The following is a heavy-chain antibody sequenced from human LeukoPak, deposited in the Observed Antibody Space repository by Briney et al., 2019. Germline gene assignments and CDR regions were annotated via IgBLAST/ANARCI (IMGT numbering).Heavy chain of an antibody. J-gene: IGHJ4*02. CDR3: ARDRERVVATMGYY. D-gene: IGHD5-12*01. Sequence: ASVKVSCKASGYTFTSYSISWVRQAPGQGLEWMGWISAYNGNTNYAQKLQGRVTMTTDTSTSTAYMELRSLRSDDTAVYYCARDRERVVATMGYYWGQGTLVTVSS. V-gene: IGHV1-18*01. CDR2: ISAYNGNT. CDR1: GYTFTSYS.